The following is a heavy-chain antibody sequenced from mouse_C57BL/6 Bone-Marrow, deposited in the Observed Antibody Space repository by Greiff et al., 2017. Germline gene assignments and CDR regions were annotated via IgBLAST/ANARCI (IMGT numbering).Heavy chain of an antibody. J-gene: IGHJ3*01. CDR1: GYTFTSYW. D-gene: IGHD2-2*01. CDR3: ARSGLRQTARFAY. CDR2: IDPSDSET. V-gene: IGHV1-52*01. Sequence: VQLKQPGAELVRPGSSVKLSCKASGYTFTSYWMHWVKQRPIQGLEWIGNIDPSDSETHYNQKFKDKATLTVDKSSSTAYMQLSSLTSEDSAVXYCARSGLRQTARFAYWGQGTLVTVSA.